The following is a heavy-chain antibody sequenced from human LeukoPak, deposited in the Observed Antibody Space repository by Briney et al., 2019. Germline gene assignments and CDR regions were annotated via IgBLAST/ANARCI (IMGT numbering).Heavy chain of an antibody. Sequence: ASVKVSCKASGYTFTGYYMHWVRQATGQGLEWMGWMNPNSGNTGYAQKFQGRVTMTRNTSISTAYMELSSLRSEDTAVYYCARGAGRYYYARYYWGQGTLVTVSS. CDR1: GYTFTGYY. D-gene: IGHD3-10*01. CDR3: ARGAGRYYYARYY. V-gene: IGHV1-8*02. J-gene: IGHJ4*02. CDR2: MNPNSGNT.